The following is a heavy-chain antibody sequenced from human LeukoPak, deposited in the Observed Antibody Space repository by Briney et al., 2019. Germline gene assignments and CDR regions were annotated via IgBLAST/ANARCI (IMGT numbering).Heavy chain of an antibody. J-gene: IGHJ5*02. CDR1: GYTFTSYY. Sequence: AASVKVSCKASGYTFTSYYMHWERQAPGQGLEWMGIINPSGGSTSYAQKFQGRVTMTRDTSTSTVYMELSSLRSEDTAVYYCARDSGYYYGSGSSYIGWFDPWGQGTLVTVSS. D-gene: IGHD3-10*01. V-gene: IGHV1-46*01. CDR3: ARDSGYYYGSGSSYIGWFDP. CDR2: INPSGGST.